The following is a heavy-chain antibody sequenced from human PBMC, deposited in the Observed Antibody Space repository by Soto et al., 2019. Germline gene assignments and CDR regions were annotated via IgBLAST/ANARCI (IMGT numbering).Heavy chain of an antibody. Sequence: EAQLLESGGGLVQPGGSLRLSCAASGFAFSHFAMSWVRQAPGKGLEWVSAIGSGSRGTHYAESVEDRFTISRDDSKHTLHLQLNSLTAADTAVYYCAAPRAAVSHPRYFDPLRQGTPVTVSP. CDR2: IGSGSRGT. V-gene: IGHV3-23*01. J-gene: IGHJ5*02. CDR3: AAPRAAVSHPRYFDP. D-gene: IGHD6-13*01. CDR1: GFAFSHFA.